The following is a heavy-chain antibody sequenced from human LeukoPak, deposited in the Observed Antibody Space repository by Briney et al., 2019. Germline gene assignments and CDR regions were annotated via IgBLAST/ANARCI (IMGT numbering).Heavy chain of an antibody. V-gene: IGHV3-23*01. CDR1: GFTFSSYA. CDR2: ISGSGGST. D-gene: IGHD2-2*01. Sequence: GGSLRLSCAASGFTFSSYAMSWVRQAPGKGLEWVSAISGSGGSTYYADSVKGRFTISRDNSKNTLYLQMNSLRAEDTAVYYCANALLGYCSSTSCYLWGQGTLVTVSS. CDR3: ANALLGYCSSTSCYL. J-gene: IGHJ5*02.